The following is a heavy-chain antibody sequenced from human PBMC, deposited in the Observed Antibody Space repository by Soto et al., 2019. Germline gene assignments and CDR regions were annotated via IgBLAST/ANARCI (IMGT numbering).Heavy chain of an antibody. CDR2: LSWNSGSI. V-gene: IGHV3-9*01. CDR1: GFTFDDYA. CDR3: AKDASSGVTDAFDI. J-gene: IGHJ3*02. Sequence: EVQLVESGGGLVQPGRSLRLSCAASGFTFDDYAMHWVRQAPGKGLEWVSGLSWNSGSIVYADSVKGRFTISRDNAKNSLYVQMNSLRAEDTALYYCAKDASSGVTDAFDIWGQGTMVTVSS. D-gene: IGHD6-6*01.